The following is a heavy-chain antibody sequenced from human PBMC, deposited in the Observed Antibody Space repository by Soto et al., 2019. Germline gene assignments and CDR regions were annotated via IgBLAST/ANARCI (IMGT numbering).Heavy chain of an antibody. V-gene: IGHV4-30-4*01. J-gene: IGHJ4*02. CDR2: VYYTGST. Sequence: QVQLQESGPGLVKPSQTLSLTCSVSGGSINSDEYYWSWIRQPPGGGLEWIGHVYYTGSTSYSPSLKSRLTISVDTSKYQFSLRLNSVSAADTAVYYCARDRSNSPDLFDSWGQGTLVTVSS. CDR3: ARDRSNSPDLFDS. CDR1: GGSINSDEYY. D-gene: IGHD1-1*01.